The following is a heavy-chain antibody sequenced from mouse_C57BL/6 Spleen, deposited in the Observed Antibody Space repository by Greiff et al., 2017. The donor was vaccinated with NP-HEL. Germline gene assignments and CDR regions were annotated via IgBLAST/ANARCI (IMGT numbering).Heavy chain of an antibody. CDR1: GFTFSDYY. Sequence: DVKLVESEGGLVQPGSSMKLSCTASGFTFSDYYMAWVRQVPEKGLEWVANINYDGSSTYYLDSLKSRFIISRDNAKNILYLQMSSLKSEDTATYYCARDGPTEGFDYWGQGTTLTVSS. V-gene: IGHV5-16*01. CDR3: ARDGPTEGFDY. D-gene: IGHD1-1*01. J-gene: IGHJ2*01. CDR2: INYDGSST.